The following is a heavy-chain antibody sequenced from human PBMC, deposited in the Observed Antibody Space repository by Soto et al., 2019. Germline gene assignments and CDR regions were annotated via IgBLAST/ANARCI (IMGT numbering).Heavy chain of an antibody. V-gene: IGHV4-31*03. CDR2: IYYSGST. CDR1: GGSINSGGYY. CDR3: ARAYRKSGYSSSWVFDS. Sequence: QVQLQESGPGLVKPSQTLSLICTVSGGSINSGGYYWSWIRQHPGKGLELIGYIYYSGSTYHNPFLRSRVTISSRASENQFSLKLSSVTAADTAGYFCARAYRKSGYSSSWVFDSWGQGTLVNVSS. D-gene: IGHD6-13*01. J-gene: IGHJ4*02.